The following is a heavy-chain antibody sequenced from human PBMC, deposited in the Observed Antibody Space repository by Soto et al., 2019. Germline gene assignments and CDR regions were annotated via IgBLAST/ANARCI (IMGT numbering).Heavy chain of an antibody. CDR1: GGTFSSHT. J-gene: IGHJ2*01. Sequence: QDQLVRSGAEVKKPGSSVKVSCKASGGTFSSHTCSWVRQAPGQGLEWMGRIIPALGTATYAQKFQGRVTITADESATTVYMELNSLRSEDTAVYYCARPDFGDYWYFDLWGRGTLVTVSS. V-gene: IGHV1-69*08. CDR2: IIPALGTA. CDR3: ARPDFGDYWYFDL. D-gene: IGHD4-17*01.